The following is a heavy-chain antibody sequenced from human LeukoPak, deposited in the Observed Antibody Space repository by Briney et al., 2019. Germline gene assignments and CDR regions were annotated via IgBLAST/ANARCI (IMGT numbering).Heavy chain of an antibody. V-gene: IGHV3-21*01. CDR3: ARVTAVAGDG. CDR2: ISSSSSYI. CDR1: GFTFSSYS. D-gene: IGHD6-19*01. J-gene: IGHJ4*02. Sequence: GGSLRLSCAASGFTFSSYSMNWVRQAPGKGLEWVSSISSSSSYIYYADSVKGRFTISRDNSKNTLYLQMNSLRAEDTAVYYCARVTAVAGDGWGQGTLVTVSS.